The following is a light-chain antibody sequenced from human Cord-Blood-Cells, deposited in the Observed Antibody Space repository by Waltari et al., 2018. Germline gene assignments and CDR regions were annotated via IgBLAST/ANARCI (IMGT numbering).Light chain of an antibody. CDR1: QSVSSI. V-gene: IGKV3-15*01. J-gene: IGKJ2*03. CDR2: GAS. Sequence: IVMTQSPATLSLSPGERATLSCRASQSVSSILAWYQQKPGQAPRLLIYGASTRDTGIPDRFSGSGSGTEFTLTISILQSEDFAVYYCQQYNNWYSFGQGTKLEIK. CDR3: QQYNNWYS.